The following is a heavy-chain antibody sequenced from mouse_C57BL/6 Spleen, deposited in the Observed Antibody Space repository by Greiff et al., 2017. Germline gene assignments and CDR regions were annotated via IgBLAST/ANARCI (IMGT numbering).Heavy chain of an antibody. J-gene: IGHJ4*01. CDR1: GFTFSSYA. D-gene: IGHD1-1*01. Sequence: EVMLVESGEGLVKPGGSLKLSCAASGFTFSSYAMSWVRQTPEKRLEWVAYISSGGDYIYYADTVKGRFTISRDNARNTLYLQMSSLKSEDTAMYYCTTATDYYAMDYWGQGTSVTVSS. CDR2: ISSGGDYI. CDR3: TTATDYYAMDY. V-gene: IGHV5-9-1*02.